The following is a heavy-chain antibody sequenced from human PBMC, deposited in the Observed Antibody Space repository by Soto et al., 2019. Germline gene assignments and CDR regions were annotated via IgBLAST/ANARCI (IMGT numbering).Heavy chain of an antibody. Sequence: GESLKISCKGSGYSFTSYWISWVRQMPGKGLEWMGRIDPSDSYTNYSPSFQGHVTISADKSISTAYLQWSSLKASDTAMYYCARLSNYYDSSGYLPPTTFYYYYYGMDVWGQGTTVTVSS. J-gene: IGHJ6*02. V-gene: IGHV5-10-1*01. CDR1: GYSFTSYW. D-gene: IGHD3-22*01. CDR3: ARLSNYYDSSGYLPPTTFYYYYYGMDV. CDR2: IDPSDSYT.